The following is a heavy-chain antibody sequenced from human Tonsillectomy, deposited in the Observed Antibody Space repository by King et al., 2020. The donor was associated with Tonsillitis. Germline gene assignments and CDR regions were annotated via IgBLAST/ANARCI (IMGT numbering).Heavy chain of an antibody. CDR2: IRYDGSDK. J-gene: IGHJ1*01. CDR1: GFSFSTYV. V-gene: IGHV3-30*02. D-gene: IGHD3-3*01. Sequence: VQLVESGGNVVQPGGSLRLSCAASGFSFSTYVMYWVRQAPGKGLEWVAFIRYDGSDKYFADSVKGRFTISRDNSKNRLYLQMNSLGGDDTAVYYCAKPAANYDFWSAFADWGQGTLVTVSS. CDR3: AKPAANYDFWSAFAD.